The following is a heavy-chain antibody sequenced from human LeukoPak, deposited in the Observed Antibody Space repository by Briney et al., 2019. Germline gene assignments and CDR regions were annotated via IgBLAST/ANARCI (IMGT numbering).Heavy chain of an antibody. CDR2: IYYSGST. D-gene: IGHD3-16*01. Sequence: SETLSLTCTVSGVSISSGGYYWSWIRQHPGKGLEWIGYIYYSGSTYYNPSLKSRVTISVDTSKNQFSLKLSSVTAADTAVYYCAREGYYDYVWGSYISGRIDYWGQGTLVTVSS. V-gene: IGHV4-31*03. CDR3: AREGYYDYVWGSYISGRIDY. J-gene: IGHJ4*02. CDR1: GVSISSGGYY.